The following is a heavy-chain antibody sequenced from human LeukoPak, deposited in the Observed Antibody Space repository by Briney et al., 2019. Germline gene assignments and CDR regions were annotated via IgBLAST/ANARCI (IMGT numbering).Heavy chain of an antibody. CDR1: GASISSYY. D-gene: IGHD4-23*01. CDR3: ARHWVVTPNY. J-gene: IGHJ4*02. CDR2: IYYSGSA. Sequence: SETLSLTCTVSGASISSYYWSWIRQPPGKGLEWIGSIYYSGSAYYNPSLKSRVTISVDTSKNQFSLKLTSVTAADTAVYYCARHWVVTPNYWGQGTLVTVSS. V-gene: IGHV4-59*05.